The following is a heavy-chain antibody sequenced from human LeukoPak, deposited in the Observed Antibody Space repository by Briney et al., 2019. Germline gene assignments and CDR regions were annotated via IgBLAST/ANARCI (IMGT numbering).Heavy chain of an antibody. J-gene: IGHJ4*01. D-gene: IGHD3-16*01. CDR2: ISYDGSNK. V-gene: IGHV3-30-3*01. CDR3: ARLHFRSWGGFDY. Sequence: GGSLRLSCAASGFTFSSYAMHWVRQAPGKGLEWVAVISYDGSNKYYADSVKGRFTISRDNSKNTLYLQMNSLRAEDTAVYFCARLHFRSWGGFDYWGHGTLVTVSS. CDR1: GFTFSSYA.